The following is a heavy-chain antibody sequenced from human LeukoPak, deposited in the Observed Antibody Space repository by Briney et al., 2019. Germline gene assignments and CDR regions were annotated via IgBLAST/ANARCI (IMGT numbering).Heavy chain of an antibody. CDR1: GYTFTNSD. CDR2: ISTSNGDT. V-gene: IGHV1-18*01. J-gene: IGHJ5*02. CDR3: ARDPYHRLGPPLDL. Sequence: ASVKVSCKXSGYTFTNSDITWVRQAPGQGLEWMGRISTSNGDTNYAAKLQGRVTMTTDTSTSTVYMELGSLTFDDTAVYFCARDPYHRLGPPLDLWGQGTLVTVSS. D-gene: IGHD1-14*01.